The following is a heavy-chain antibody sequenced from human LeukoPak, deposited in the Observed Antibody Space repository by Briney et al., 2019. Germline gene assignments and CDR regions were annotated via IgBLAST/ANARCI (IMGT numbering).Heavy chain of an antibody. CDR1: GFTFSSYS. CDR3: AKVYDILTGYYRD. V-gene: IGHV3-23*01. J-gene: IGHJ4*02. Sequence: PGGSLRLSCAASGFTFSSYSMNWVRQAPGKGLEWVSAISGSGGSTYYADSVKGRFTISRDNSKNTLYLQMNSLRAEDTAVYYCAKVYDILTGYYRDWGQGTLVTVSS. D-gene: IGHD3-9*01. CDR2: ISGSGGST.